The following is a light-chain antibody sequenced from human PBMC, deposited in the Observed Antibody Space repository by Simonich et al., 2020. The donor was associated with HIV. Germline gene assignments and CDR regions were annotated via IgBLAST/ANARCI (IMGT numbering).Light chain of an antibody. Sequence: QSALTQPASVSGSPGQSISIPCTGTSSDVGGYNYVSWYQQHPGKAPKLIIYDVSKRPSGVSNRFSGSKSGNTASLTISGLQAEDEADYYCSSPPADRGVFGGGTKLTVL. CDR3: SSPPADRGV. CDR1: SSDVGGYNY. CDR2: DVS. J-gene: IGLJ3*02. V-gene: IGLV2-14*01.